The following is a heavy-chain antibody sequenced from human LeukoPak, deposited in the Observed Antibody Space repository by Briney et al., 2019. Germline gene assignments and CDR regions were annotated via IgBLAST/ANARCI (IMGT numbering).Heavy chain of an antibody. D-gene: IGHD3-10*01. CDR2: IHYSGSA. J-gene: IGHJ6*02. V-gene: IGHV4-59*01. Sequence: SETLSLTCAVSGGSISSFYWSWVRQPPGKGLEWIGNIHYSGSANYNPSLRSRVTISVDTSKTQFSLRLTSVTAADTAVYYCARDTWKAYFDSGTYQTTYYGMDFRGQGTTVTVSS. CDR3: ARDTWKAYFDSGTYQTTYYGMDF. CDR1: GGSISSFY.